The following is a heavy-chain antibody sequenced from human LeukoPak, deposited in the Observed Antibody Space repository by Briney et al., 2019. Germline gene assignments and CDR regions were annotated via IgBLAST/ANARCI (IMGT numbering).Heavy chain of an antibody. V-gene: IGHV3-30*02. Sequence: PGGSLRLSCAASGFTFSSYGMHWVRQAPGKGLEWVAFIRYDGSNKYYADSVKGRFTISRDNSKNTLYLQMNSLRAEDTAVYYCAKEENYDFWSGYYQAFDYWGQGTLVTVSS. D-gene: IGHD3-3*01. CDR1: GFTFSSYG. CDR2: IRYDGSNK. J-gene: IGHJ4*02. CDR3: AKEENYDFWSGYYQAFDY.